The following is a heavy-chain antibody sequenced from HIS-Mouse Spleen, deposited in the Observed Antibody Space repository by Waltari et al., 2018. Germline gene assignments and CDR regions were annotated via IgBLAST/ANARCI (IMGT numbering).Heavy chain of an antibody. V-gene: IGHV1-8*01. Sequence: QVQLVQSGAEVKKPGASVKVSCKASGYTFTSYDINWVRQATGQGLEWMGSMNPNSCNTRYAQKFQGRVTMTRNTSISTAYMELSSLRSEDTAVYYCARDGLLYMTTVYFDYWGQGTLVTVSS. J-gene: IGHJ4*02. CDR1: GYTFTSYD. D-gene: IGHD4-17*01. CDR2: MNPNSCNT. CDR3: ARDGLLYMTTVYFDY.